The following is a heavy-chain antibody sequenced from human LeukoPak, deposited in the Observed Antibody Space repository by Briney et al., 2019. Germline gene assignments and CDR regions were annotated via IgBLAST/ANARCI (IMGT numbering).Heavy chain of an antibody. D-gene: IGHD2-15*01. CDR2: MNPNSGNT. CDR3: ARVSSGDCSGGSCYSPLFYGMDV. V-gene: IGHV1-8*01. Sequence: GASVKVSCKASGYTFTSYDINWVRQATGQGLEWMGWMNPNSGNTGYAQKFQGRVTTTRNTSISTAYMELSSLRSEDTAVYYCARVSSGDCSGGSCYSPLFYGMDVWGQGTTVTVSS. J-gene: IGHJ6*02. CDR1: GYTFTSYD.